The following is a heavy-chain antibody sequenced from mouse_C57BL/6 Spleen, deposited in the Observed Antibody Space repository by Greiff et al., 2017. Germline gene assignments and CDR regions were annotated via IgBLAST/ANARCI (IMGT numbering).Heavy chain of an antibody. V-gene: IGHV1-42*01. D-gene: IGHD2-3*01. Sequence: VQLQQSGPELVKPGASVKISCKASGYSFTGYYMNWVKQSPEKSLEWIGEINPSTGGTTYNQKFKAKATLTVDKSSSTAYMQLKSLTSEDSAVYYCAFYYYWGQGTTLTVSS. CDR3: AFYYY. CDR2: INPSTGGT. J-gene: IGHJ2*01. CDR1: GYSFTGYY.